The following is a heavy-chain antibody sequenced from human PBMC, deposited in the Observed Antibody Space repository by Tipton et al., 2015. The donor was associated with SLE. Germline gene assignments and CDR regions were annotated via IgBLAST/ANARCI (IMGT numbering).Heavy chain of an antibody. CDR2: IHDSGAT. CDR1: GGSIRSGDYY. V-gene: IGHV4-31*03. CDR3: ARHLGASFDF. J-gene: IGHJ4*02. Sequence: TLSLTCTVSGGSIRSGDYYWSWIRQHPGKGLEWIGYIHDSGATFYNPSLRSRSAISADTSQNQFSLRLTSVTAADTAVYYCARHLGASFDFWGQGILVTVSS.